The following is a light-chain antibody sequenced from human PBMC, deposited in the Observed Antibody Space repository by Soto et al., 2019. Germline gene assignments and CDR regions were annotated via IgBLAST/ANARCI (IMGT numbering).Light chain of an antibody. V-gene: IGKV1-5*01. CDR1: QSISTW. J-gene: IGKJ1*01. CDR3: QQYNTSSPGT. CDR2: DAF. Sequence: DIQMTQFPSALSASVGDRVTIACRASQSISTWLAWYQQKPGKAPKLLIYDAFSLESGVPSRFSGSGSGTEFTLTISSRRPDDFASYYCQQYNTSSPGTFGQGTKMEIK.